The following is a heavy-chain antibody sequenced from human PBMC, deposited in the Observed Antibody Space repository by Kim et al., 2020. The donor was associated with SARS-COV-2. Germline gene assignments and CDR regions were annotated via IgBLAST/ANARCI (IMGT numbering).Heavy chain of an antibody. Sequence: SETLSLTCTVSGGSISSGDYYWSWIRQPPGKGLEWIGYIYYSGSTYYNPSLKSRVTISVDTSKNQFSLKLSSVTAADTAVYYCARVAGSGSVGDSDLYYYYGMEVWGQGTTVTVSS. CDR1: GGSISSGDYY. J-gene: IGHJ6*02. D-gene: IGHD4-17*01. CDR3: ARVAGSGSVGDSDLYYYYGMEV. V-gene: IGHV4-30-4*01. CDR2: IYYSGST.